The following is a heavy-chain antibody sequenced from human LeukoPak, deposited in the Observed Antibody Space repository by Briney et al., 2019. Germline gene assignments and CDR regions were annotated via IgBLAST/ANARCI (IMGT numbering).Heavy chain of an antibody. CDR1: GGSFSGYY. CDR2: INHSGST. Sequence: SETLSLTCAVYGGSFSGYYWSWIRQPPGKGLEWIGEINHSGSTNYNPSLKSRVTISVDTSKNQFSLKLSSVTAADTAVYYCARERIAVAGTGDAFDIWGQGTMVTVSS. V-gene: IGHV4-34*01. D-gene: IGHD6-19*01. J-gene: IGHJ3*02. CDR3: ARERIAVAGTGDAFDI.